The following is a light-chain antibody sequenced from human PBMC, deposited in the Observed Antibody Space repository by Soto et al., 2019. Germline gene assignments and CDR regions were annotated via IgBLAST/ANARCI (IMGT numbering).Light chain of an antibody. V-gene: IGLV2-14*01. CDR2: EVT. Sequence: QSVLTQPASVSGSPGQSITISCTGTSSDVGGYNYVSWYQQHPGKAPKLMIYEVTNRPSGVSSRFSGSKSGNTASLTISGLQAEDEADYYCSSYTSSSSYVFGTGTKVTV. CDR1: SSDVGGYNY. J-gene: IGLJ1*01. CDR3: SSYTSSSSYV.